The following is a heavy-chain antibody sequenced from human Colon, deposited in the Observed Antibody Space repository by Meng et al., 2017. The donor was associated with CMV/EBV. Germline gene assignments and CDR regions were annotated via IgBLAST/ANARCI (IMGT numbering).Heavy chain of an antibody. CDR3: ASETSGEKDFDY. J-gene: IGHJ4*02. CDR1: GFTFSSYA. CDR2: ISQDGSNT. Sequence: CAVSGFTFSSYAMHWVRQAPGKGLEWVAVISQDGSNTYYADSVKGRFTISRDNSKETLYLQMNSLRAEDTATFYCASETSGEKDFDYWGQGTLVTVSS. D-gene: IGHD5-24*01. V-gene: IGHV3-30*04.